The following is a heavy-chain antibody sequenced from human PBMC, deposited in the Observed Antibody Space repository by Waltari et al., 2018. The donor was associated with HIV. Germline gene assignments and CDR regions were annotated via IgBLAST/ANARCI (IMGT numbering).Heavy chain of an antibody. CDR1: GFTFSSYW. D-gene: IGHD3-22*01. CDR3: ARDSPGDYYDSSGYYDY. J-gene: IGHJ4*02. CDR2: INSEGSST. V-gene: IGHV3-74*01. Sequence: EVQLVESGGGLVQPGGSLRLSCAASGFTFSSYWMHWVRQAPGKGLVWVSRINSEGSSTSYADSLKGRFTISRDNAKNTLYLQMNSLRAEDTAVYYCARDSPGDYYDSSGYYDYWGQGTLVTVSS.